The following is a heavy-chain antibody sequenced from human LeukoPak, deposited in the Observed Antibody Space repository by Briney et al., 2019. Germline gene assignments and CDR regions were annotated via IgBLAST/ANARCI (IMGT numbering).Heavy chain of an antibody. D-gene: IGHD1-26*01. CDR2: IIAIFGTA. Sequence: CSVKVSCKASGGTFRSYAISWVRQAPGQGVERMGRIIAIFGTAKYAQKFQGRGTITTDETTSTAYMEMSRLRSEDTAVYYCARGSGATNDWGQGTLVTVSS. CDR1: GGTFRSYA. V-gene: IGHV1-69*05. CDR3: ARGSGATND. J-gene: IGHJ4*02.